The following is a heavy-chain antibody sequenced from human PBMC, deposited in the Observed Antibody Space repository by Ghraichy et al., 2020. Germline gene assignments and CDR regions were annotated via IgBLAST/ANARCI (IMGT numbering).Heavy chain of an antibody. J-gene: IGHJ4*02. D-gene: IGHD6-19*01. Sequence: ASVKVSCKASGYTFTSYGISWVRQAPGQGLEWMGWISAYNGNTNYAQKLQGRVTMTTDTSTSTAYMELRSLRSDDTAVYYCARDPEPWGSSGWGIYWGQGTLVTVSS. CDR1: GYTFTSYG. CDR3: ARDPEPWGSSGWGIY. V-gene: IGHV1-18*04. CDR2: ISAYNGNT.